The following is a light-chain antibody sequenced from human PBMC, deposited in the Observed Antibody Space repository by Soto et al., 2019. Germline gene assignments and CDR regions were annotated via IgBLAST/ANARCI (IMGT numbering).Light chain of an antibody. Sequence: DIQMTQSPSSLSASVGDRVAITCQASQNSSNYLNWYQQKPGRAPKLLIYDASNLEAGVPSRFRGSGSGTDFTFTISRLQPEDIATYYCQQYENLPTFGQGTRLEIK. J-gene: IGKJ5*01. CDR1: QNSSNY. CDR2: DAS. CDR3: QQYENLPT. V-gene: IGKV1-33*01.